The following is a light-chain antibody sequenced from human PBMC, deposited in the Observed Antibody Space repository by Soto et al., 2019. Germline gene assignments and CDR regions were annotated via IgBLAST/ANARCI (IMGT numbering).Light chain of an antibody. CDR1: GSDVGGYNY. Sequence: QSALTQPASVSGSPGQSITISCTGTGSDVGGYNYVSWYQQLPGKAPKLIIYDVSDRPSGVSDRFSGSKSDNTASLTISGLQAEDEADYYCSSYTSSSARVFGGGTKLTVL. J-gene: IGLJ2*01. V-gene: IGLV2-14*03. CDR3: SSYTSSSARV. CDR2: DVS.